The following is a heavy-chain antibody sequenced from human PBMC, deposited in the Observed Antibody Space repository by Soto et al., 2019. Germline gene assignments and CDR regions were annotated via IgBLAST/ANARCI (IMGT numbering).Heavy chain of an antibody. CDR1: GYTFTSYY. CDR2: INPSGGST. CDR3: ARDSTIFGVVTPPGGMDV. J-gene: IGHJ6*02. Sequence: VASVKVSCKASGYTFTSYYMHWVRQAPGQGLEWMGMINPSGGSTSYAQKFQGRVTMTGDTSTSTVYMELSSLRSEDTAVYYCARDSTIFGVVTPPGGMDVWGQGTTVTVSS. D-gene: IGHD3-3*01. V-gene: IGHV1-46*01.